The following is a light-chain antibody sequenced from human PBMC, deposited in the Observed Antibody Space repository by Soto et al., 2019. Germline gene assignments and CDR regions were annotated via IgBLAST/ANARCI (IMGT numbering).Light chain of an antibody. CDR2: DAT. CDR1: QSVGIY. J-gene: IGKJ4*02. V-gene: IGKV3-11*01. Sequence: VLTQSPVTLSLSPGDTATLFCKASQSVGIYLGWFQQKPGQAHRVLIYDATNRAGGAPDRFSGSGSGTDITLNINRLEAEDSAVSYCQQRDVWPPLTFGGGTKLEFK. CDR3: QQRDVWPPLT.